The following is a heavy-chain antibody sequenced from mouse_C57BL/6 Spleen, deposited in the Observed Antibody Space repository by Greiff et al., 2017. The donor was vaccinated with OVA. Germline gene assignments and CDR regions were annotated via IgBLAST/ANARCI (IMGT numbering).Heavy chain of an antibody. CDR2: ISSGSSTI. V-gene: IGHV5-17*01. CDR1: GFTFSDYG. Sequence: EVHLVESGGGLVKPGGSLKLSCAASGFTFSDYGMHWVRQAPEKGLEWVAYISSGSSTIYYADTVKGRFTISRDNAKNTLFLQMTSLRSEDTALYYCARGGWGYDVYWYFDVWGTGTTVTVSS. J-gene: IGHJ1*03. D-gene: IGHD2-2*01. CDR3: ARGGWGYDVYWYFDV.